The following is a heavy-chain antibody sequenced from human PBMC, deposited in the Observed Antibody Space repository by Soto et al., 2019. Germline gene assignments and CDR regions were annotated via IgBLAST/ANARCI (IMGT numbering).Heavy chain of an antibody. D-gene: IGHD1-1*01. J-gene: IGHJ4*02. CDR1: GFTFSSYW. CDR2: IKPDGSRT. CDR3: ASDHNWSYDS. Sequence: PGGSLRLSCAASGFTFSSYWMHWVRQAPGEGLVWVSYIKPDGSRTKDADSVKGRFTISRDNARNTLYLRMNSLRAEDTAVYYCASDHNWSYDSWGRGTLVTVSS. V-gene: IGHV3-74*03.